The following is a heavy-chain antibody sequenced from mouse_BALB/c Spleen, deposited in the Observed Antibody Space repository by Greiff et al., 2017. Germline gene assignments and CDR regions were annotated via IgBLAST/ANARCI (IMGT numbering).Heavy chain of an antibody. CDR3: ARAYYGSSYGNAMDY. D-gene: IGHD1-1*01. Sequence: VQRVESGPDLVAPSQSLSITCTVSGFSLTSYGVHWVRQPPGKGLEWLVVIWSDGSTTYNSALKSRLSISKDNSKSQVFLKMNSLQTDDTAMYYCARAYYGSSYGNAMDYWGQGTSVTVSS. CDR2: IWSDGST. J-gene: IGHJ4*01. V-gene: IGHV2-6-2*01. CDR1: GFSLTSYG.